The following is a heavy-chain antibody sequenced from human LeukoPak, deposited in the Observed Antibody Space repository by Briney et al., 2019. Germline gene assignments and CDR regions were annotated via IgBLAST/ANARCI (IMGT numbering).Heavy chain of an antibody. CDR3: AKQSAGSAAWYSLHYDF. D-gene: IGHD6-13*01. J-gene: IGHJ4*02. CDR1: GFTFTSYS. CDR2: VDGGGGGT. V-gene: IGHV3-23*01. Sequence: GGSLRLSCAASGFTFTSYSMNWARQAPGRGLEWVSSVDGGGGGTYYADSVKGRFTISRDNSKDTLYLQMNGLRAEDTAVYFCAKQSAGSAAWYSLHYDFWGQGTLVTVSS.